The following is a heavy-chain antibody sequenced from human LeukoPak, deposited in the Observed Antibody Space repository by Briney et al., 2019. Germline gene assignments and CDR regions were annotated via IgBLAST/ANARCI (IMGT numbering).Heavy chain of an antibody. CDR3: ASALQGGFDY. Sequence: PSETLSLNSCVSGGSISSYYWTWVRQPPGKGLEWIGYIYYSGSTNYNPSLKSRVTMSIDTSKNQFSLQLSSVTAADTAVYYWASALQGGFDYWGQGTLVTVSS. D-gene: IGHD2-15*01. CDR2: IYYSGST. J-gene: IGHJ4*02. CDR1: GGSISSYY. V-gene: IGHV4-59*01.